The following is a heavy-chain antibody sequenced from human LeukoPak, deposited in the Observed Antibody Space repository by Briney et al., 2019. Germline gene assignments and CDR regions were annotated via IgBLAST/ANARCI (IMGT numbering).Heavy chain of an antibody. J-gene: IGHJ4*02. CDR3: AKGAGYCSSISCSGYTGYDFRFDQ. CDR2: ISRSGDTT. D-gene: IGHD2-2*01. CDR1: GFTFSSYA. V-gene: IGHV3-23*01. Sequence: GGSLRLSCAASGFTFSSYAMSWVRQAPGKGLEWVSIISRSGDTTYYADSVKGRLTVSRDNSKSTQYLQMNSLRVDDTAVYYCAKGAGYCSSISCSGYTGYDFRFDQWGQGTLVTVSS.